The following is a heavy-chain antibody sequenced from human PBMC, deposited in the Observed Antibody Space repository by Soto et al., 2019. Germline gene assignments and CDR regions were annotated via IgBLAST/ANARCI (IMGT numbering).Heavy chain of an antibody. CDR1: GFTFGDYA. D-gene: IGHD1-1*01. J-gene: IGHJ4*02. Sequence: EVQLVESGGGLVQPGRSLRLSCTASGFTFGDYAMSWFRQAPGKGLEWVGFIRSKAYGGTTEYAAYVKGRFTISRDDSKSIAYLQMNSLKTEDTAVYYCTRGPGKGYYWNDPADYWGQGPLVTVSS. CDR2: IRSKAYGGTT. V-gene: IGHV3-49*03. CDR3: TRGPGKGYYWNDPADY.